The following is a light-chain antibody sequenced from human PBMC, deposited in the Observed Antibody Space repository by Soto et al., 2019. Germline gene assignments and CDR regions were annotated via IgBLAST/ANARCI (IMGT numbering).Light chain of an antibody. CDR1: TPTIGNNY. CDR3: GTWDASLSSNV. Sequence: QAVLTEPPPGSAAPGQKVTISCSWSTPTIGNNYVSWYQQLPGTAPKLLIYENNKRPSGIPDRFSGSKSGTSATLGITGLQTGDEADYYCGTWDASLSSNVFGPGTKVTVL. V-gene: IGLV1-51*02. CDR2: ENN. J-gene: IGLJ1*01.